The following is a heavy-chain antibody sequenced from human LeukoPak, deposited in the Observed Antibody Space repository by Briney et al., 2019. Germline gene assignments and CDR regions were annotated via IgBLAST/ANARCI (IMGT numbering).Heavy chain of an antibody. J-gene: IGHJ4*02. Sequence: ASVNVSCTASGYTFTSYAMNWVRQAPGQGLEWMGWINTNTGNPTYAQGFTGRFVFSLDTSVSTAYLQISSLKAEDTAVYYCARDGTTVTESFDYWGQGTLVTVSS. CDR1: GYTFTSYA. CDR2: INTNTGNP. CDR3: ARDGTTVTESFDY. D-gene: IGHD4-17*01. V-gene: IGHV7-4-1*02.